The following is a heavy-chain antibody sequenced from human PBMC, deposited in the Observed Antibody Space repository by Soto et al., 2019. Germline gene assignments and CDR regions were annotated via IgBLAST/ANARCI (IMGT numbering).Heavy chain of an antibody. CDR2: FDPEDGET. D-gene: IGHD4-4*01. V-gene: IGHV1-24*01. Sequence: ASVQVSCKVSGYTLTELSMHWVRQAPGKGLEWMGGFDPEDGETIYAQKFQGRVTMTEDTSTDTAYMELSSLRSEDTAVYYCATWDYIGSGYYYGMDVWGQGTTVTVSS. J-gene: IGHJ6*02. CDR3: ATWDYIGSGYYYGMDV. CDR1: GYTLTELS.